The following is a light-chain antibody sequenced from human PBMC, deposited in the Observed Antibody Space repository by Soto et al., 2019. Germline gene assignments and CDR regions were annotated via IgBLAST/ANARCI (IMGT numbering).Light chain of an antibody. V-gene: IGLV2-14*01. J-gene: IGLJ1*01. Sequence: QSVLAQPASVSGSPGQSITISCTGTSSDVGGYNYVSWYQQHPGKAPKLMIYEVSNRPSGVSNRFSGSKSGNTASLTISGLQAEDEPDYYCSSYTSTSTLVFGPGTKVTVL. CDR3: SSYTSTSTLV. CDR1: SSDVGGYNY. CDR2: EVS.